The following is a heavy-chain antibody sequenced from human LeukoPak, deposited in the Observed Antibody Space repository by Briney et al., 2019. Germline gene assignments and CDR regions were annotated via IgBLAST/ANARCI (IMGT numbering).Heavy chain of an antibody. J-gene: IGHJ4*02. V-gene: IGHV4-59*08. CDR3: AKHPQGLRYFDN. CDR1: GDSINNYY. Sequence: SETLSLTCSVSGDSINNYYWSWIRQPPEKGLEWIAYIYYSGRDTNYSPSLKSRLTISVDTSKQQFSLSLRSVTAADTAVYYCAKHPQGLRYFDNWGQGTLGIVSS. CDR2: IYYSGRDT.